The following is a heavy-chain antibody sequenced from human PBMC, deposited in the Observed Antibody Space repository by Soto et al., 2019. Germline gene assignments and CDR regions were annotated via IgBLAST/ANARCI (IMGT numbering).Heavy chain of an antibody. CDR3: ARQTRAPES. CDR1: GFTFSNYW. Sequence: GGSLRLSCAASGFTFSNYWMTWVRQAPGKGLECVANIKQDGSDKYYVDSVKGRFTISRDNAKNSLYLQMNSLRAEDTAVYYCARQTRAPESWGQGTLVTV. V-gene: IGHV3-7*03. D-gene: IGHD3-10*01. CDR2: IKQDGSDK. J-gene: IGHJ5*02.